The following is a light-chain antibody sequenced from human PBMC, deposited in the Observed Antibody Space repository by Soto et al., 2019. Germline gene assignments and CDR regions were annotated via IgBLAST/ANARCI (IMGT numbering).Light chain of an antibody. CDR3: SSYADSSARDYV. CDR1: SNDIGGYNS. CDR2: DVT. V-gene: IGLV2-11*01. Sequence: QSALTQPHSVSGSPGQSVTISCTGTSNDIGGYNSVSWYQRHPGKAPKLIIYDVTKRPSGVPDRFSGSKSGDTASLTISGLQADDESDYYCSSYADSSARDYVFGGGTKVTVL. J-gene: IGLJ1*01.